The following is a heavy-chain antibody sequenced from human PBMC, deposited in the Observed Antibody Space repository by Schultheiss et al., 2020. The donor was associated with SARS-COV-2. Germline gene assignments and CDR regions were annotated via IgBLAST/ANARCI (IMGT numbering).Heavy chain of an antibody. J-gene: IGHJ6*02. CDR3: ARAAAGTYYYYGMDV. CDR2: IYRDGTT. D-gene: IGHD6-13*01. V-gene: IGHV3-66*01. Sequence: GESLKISCAASGFTFSSYWMSWVRQAPGKGLEWVSVIYRDGTTSYADSVKGRFSISRDNSKNSLYLQMNSLRADDTAVYYCARAAAGTYYYYGMDVWGQGTTVTVSS. CDR1: GFTFSSYW.